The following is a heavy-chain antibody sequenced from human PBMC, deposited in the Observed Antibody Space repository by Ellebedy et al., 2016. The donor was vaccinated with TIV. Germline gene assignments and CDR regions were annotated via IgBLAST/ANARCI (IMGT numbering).Heavy chain of an antibody. CDR2: INHSGST. CDR1: GGSFSGYY. Sequence: MPSETLSLTCAVYGGSFSGYYWSWIRQPPGKGPEWIGEINHSGSTNYNPSLKSRVTISVDTSKNQFSLKLSSVTAADTAVYYCAREAVAGIDYWGQGTLVTVSS. J-gene: IGHJ4*02. D-gene: IGHD6-19*01. CDR3: AREAVAGIDY. V-gene: IGHV4-34*01.